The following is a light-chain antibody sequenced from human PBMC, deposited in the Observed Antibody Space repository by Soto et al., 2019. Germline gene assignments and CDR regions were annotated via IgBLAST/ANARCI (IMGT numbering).Light chain of an antibody. J-gene: IGLJ2*01. CDR1: SSDVGGYKY. Sequence: QSALTQPPSASGSPGQSVTISCTGTSSDVGGYKYVSWYQHHPGKAPKVVIYGVTKRPSGVPDRFSGSQSGNTASLTVSGLQAEDEADYYCSSYGGTNNVVFGGGTKLTVL. CDR2: GVT. V-gene: IGLV2-8*01. CDR3: SSYGGTNNVV.